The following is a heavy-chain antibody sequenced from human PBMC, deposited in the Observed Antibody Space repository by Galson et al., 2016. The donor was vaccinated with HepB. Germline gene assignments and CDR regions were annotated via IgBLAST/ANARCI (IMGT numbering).Heavy chain of an antibody. V-gene: IGHV3-30*03. J-gene: IGHJ4*02. CDR2: ISYDGTKK. CDR3: AWGMVFARH. CDR1: GFPFSNYG. D-gene: IGHD2-8*01. Sequence: SLRLSCAATGFPFSNYGMHWGRQAPGKGLEWAAVISYDGTKKYYADSVKGRFTTSRDNSKNTLYLQMNSLRVEDTAVYYCAWGMVFARHWGQGTLVTVSS.